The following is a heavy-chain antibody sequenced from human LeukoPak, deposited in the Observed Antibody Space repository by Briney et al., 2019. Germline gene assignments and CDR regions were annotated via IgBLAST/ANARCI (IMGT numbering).Heavy chain of an antibody. V-gene: IGHV4-34*01. CDR1: GFTFSSYG. D-gene: IGHD6-13*01. Sequence: GSLRLSCAASGFTFSSYGMSWIRQPPGKGLEWIGEINHSGSTNYNPSLKSRVTISVDTSKNQFSLKLSSVTAADTAVYYCARGALGSSWPRGSHWFDPWGQGTLVTVSS. J-gene: IGHJ5*02. CDR2: INHSGST. CDR3: ARGALGSSWPRGSHWFDP.